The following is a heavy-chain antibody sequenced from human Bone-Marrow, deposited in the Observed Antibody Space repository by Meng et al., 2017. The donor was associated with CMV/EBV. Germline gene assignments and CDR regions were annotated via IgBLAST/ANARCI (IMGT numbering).Heavy chain of an antibody. CDR2: INHSGST. D-gene: IGHD3-22*01. CDR1: GGSFSGYY. CDR3: ARMGYYDSSGYYWFDP. J-gene: IGHJ5*02. V-gene: IGHV4-34*01. Sequence: YGGSFSGYYWGWIRQPPGKGLEWVGEINHSGSTNYNPSLKSRVTISVDTSKNQFSLKLSSVTAADTAVYYCARMGYYDSSGYYWFDPWGQGTLVTVSS.